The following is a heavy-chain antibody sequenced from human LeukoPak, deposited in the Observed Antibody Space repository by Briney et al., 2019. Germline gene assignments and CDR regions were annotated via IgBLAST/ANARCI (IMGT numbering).Heavy chain of an antibody. Sequence: GGSLRLSCAASGFIFSGYAMSWVRQAPGKGLEWVSSVSSIGDGTSYADSVRGRFTISRDNSKNTLYLQMNSLRVEDTAVYYCAKREWELPQYNWFDPWGQGTLVTVSS. CDR2: VSSIGDGT. V-gene: IGHV3-23*01. CDR1: GFIFSGYA. J-gene: IGHJ5*02. CDR3: AKREWELPQYNWFDP. D-gene: IGHD1-26*01.